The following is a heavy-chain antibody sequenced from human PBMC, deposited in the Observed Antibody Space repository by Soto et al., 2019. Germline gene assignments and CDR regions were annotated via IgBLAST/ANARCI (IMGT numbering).Heavy chain of an antibody. D-gene: IGHD3-16*01. Sequence: QVQLQESGPGLVKPSGTLSLTCAVSGGSISSSNWWSWVRQPPGQGLEWIGEIYHSGSTNYNPSLKSRVTISVDQSKNQLSLKLSSVTAADTAVYYCAREYELWVYDYWGQGTLVTVSS. V-gene: IGHV4-4*02. CDR1: GGSISSSNW. J-gene: IGHJ4*02. CDR3: AREYELWVYDY. CDR2: IYHSGST.